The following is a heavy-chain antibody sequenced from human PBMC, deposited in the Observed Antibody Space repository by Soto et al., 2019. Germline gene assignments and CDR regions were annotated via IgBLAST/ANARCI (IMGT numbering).Heavy chain of an antibody. Sequence: QVQLVESGGGVVQPGRSLRLSCAASGFTFSSYAMHWVRQAPGKGLELVAVISYYGSNKYYADSVKGRFTISRDNSKNTLYLQMNSLRAEDTAVYYCARDSSSGYGSLDYWGQGTLVTVSS. CDR3: ARDSSSGYGSLDY. J-gene: IGHJ4*02. CDR2: ISYYGSNK. V-gene: IGHV3-30-3*01. CDR1: GFTFSSYA. D-gene: IGHD6-13*01.